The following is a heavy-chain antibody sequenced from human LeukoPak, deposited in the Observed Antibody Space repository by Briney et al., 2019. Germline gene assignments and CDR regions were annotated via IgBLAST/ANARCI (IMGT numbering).Heavy chain of an antibody. J-gene: IGHJ4*02. CDR1: GGSISSGSYY. CDR3: ARGYYDFWSGYFDY. V-gene: IGHV4-61*02. Sequence: ASETLSLTCTVSGGSISSGSYYWSWIRQPAGKGLEWIGRIYTSGSTNYNPSLKSRVTISVDTSKNQFSLKLSSVTAADTAVYYCARGYYDFWSGYFDYWGQGTLVTVSS. D-gene: IGHD3-3*01. CDR2: IYTSGST.